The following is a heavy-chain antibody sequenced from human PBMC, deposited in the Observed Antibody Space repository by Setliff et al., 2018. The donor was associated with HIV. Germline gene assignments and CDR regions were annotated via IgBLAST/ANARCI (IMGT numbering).Heavy chain of an antibody. Sequence: ASVKVSCKASGGTFSSYAISWVRQAPRQGLEWMGGIIPIFGTTNYAQKFQGRVTITADESTSTAYVEVRSLRTDDTAVYYCLREPLREEWAPNFDYWGKGTTVTVSS. D-gene: IGHD3-3*01. CDR2: IIPIFGTT. CDR1: GGTFSSYA. CDR3: LREPLREEWAPNFDY. V-gene: IGHV1-69*13. J-gene: IGHJ4*03.